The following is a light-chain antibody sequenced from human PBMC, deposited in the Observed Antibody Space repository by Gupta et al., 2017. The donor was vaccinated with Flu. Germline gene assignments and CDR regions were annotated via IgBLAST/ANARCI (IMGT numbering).Light chain of an antibody. CDR2: WAS. J-gene: IGKJ2*01. CDR1: QSVLYSSNSKNY. Sequence: VSLGERATINGKSSQSVLYSSNSKNYLAWYQQKPGQPPKLLIYWASTRESGVPDRFSGSGSGTDFTLTISSLQAEDVAVYYCQQYYTNLSFGQGTELEIK. CDR3: QQYYTNLS. V-gene: IGKV4-1*01.